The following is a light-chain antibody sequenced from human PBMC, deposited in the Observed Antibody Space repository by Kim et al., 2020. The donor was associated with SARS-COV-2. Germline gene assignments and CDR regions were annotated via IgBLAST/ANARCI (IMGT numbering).Light chain of an antibody. J-gene: IGKJ5*01. CDR3: QQYGRSPLIT. V-gene: IGKV3-20*01. CDR2: AAS. CDR1: QSVSSSY. Sequence: PGEGATLSCRASQSVSSSYLAWYQQKPGQAPRLLIYAASSRATGIPDRFSGGGSGTDFTLTISRLEPEDFAVYYCQQYGRSPLITFGQGTRLEIK.